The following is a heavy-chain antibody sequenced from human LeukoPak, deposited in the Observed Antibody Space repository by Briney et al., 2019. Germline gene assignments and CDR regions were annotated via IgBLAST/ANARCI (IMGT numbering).Heavy chain of an antibody. V-gene: IGHV1-18*01. CDR1: GYPFSTYG. CDR2: ISAYNGNT. J-gene: IGHJ4*02. Sequence: ASVNVSCKASGYPFSTYGISWVRQAPGQGLEWTGGISAYNGNTNYAQKLQGRVTMTTDTSTSTAYMELRSLRSDDTAVYYCARGLRYYDSSGYYYFDYWGQGTLVTVSS. D-gene: IGHD3-22*01. CDR3: ARGLRYYDSSGYYYFDY.